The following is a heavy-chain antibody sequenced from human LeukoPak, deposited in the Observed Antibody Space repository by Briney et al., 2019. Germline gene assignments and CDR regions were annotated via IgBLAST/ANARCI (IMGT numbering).Heavy chain of an antibody. Sequence: ASVKVSCKASGYTFTSYDINWVRQATGQGLEWMGWMNPNSGNTGYAQKFQGRVTITRNTSISTAYMELSSLRSEDTAVYYCARDYYDSSGYYYDWGQGTLVTVSS. CDR2: MNPNSGNT. J-gene: IGHJ4*02. CDR1: GYTFTSYD. CDR3: ARDYYDSSGYYYD. D-gene: IGHD3-22*01. V-gene: IGHV1-8*03.